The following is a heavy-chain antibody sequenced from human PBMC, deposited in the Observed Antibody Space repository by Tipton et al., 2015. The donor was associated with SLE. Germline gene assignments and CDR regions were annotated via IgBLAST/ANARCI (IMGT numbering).Heavy chain of an antibody. CDR2: IYYSGST. CDR3: ARGRSSGYTDY. CDR1: GGSFSGYY. D-gene: IGHD3-22*01. J-gene: IGHJ4*02. V-gene: IGHV4-59*01. Sequence: LRLSCAVYGGSFSGYYWSWIRQPPGTGLEWIGYIYYSGSTNYNPSLKSRVTISVDTSKNQFSLKLSSVTAADTAVYYCARGRSSGYTDYWGQGTLVTVSS.